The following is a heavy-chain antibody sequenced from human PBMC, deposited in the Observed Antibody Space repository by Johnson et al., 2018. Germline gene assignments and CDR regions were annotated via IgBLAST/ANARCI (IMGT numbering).Heavy chain of an antibody. CDR3: ARANYYDSSGYNVGFQH. CDR1: GFTVSSNY. V-gene: IGHV3-53*01. CDR2: IYSGGRT. J-gene: IGHJ1*01. Sequence: VQLVESGGGLVKPGRSLRLSCAASGFTVSSNYMSWVRQAPGKGLEWVSVIYSGGRTYYADSVKGRFTISRDNSKNTLYLQMHSLRAEDTAVYYCARANYYDSSGYNVGFQHWGQGTLVTVSS. D-gene: IGHD3-22*01.